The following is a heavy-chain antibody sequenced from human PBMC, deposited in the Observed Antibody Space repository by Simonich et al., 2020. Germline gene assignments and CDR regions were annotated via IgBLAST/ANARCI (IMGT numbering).Heavy chain of an antibody. CDR3: ARDGLGTAYYYYMDV. V-gene: IGHV3-7*01. Sequence: EVQLVESGGGLVQPGGSLRLSCAASGFTFSSYWMSWVRPAPGKGLEWVANIKQDGSEKYYVDSVKGRFTSSRDNAKNSLYLQMNSLRAEDTAVYYCARDGLGTAYYYYMDVWGKGTTVTVSS. CDR1: GFTFSSYW. CDR2: IKQDGSEK. D-gene: IGHD7-27*01. J-gene: IGHJ6*03.